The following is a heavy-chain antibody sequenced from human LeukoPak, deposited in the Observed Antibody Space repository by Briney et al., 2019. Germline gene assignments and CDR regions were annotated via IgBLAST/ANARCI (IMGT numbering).Heavy chain of an antibody. Sequence: GGSLRLSCAASGFTFSSYAMSWVRQAPGKGLQWVANINQDGSEKHYVDSVKGRFTISRDNAENSLYLQMNSLRAEDTAVYYCARFVGACSGGSCYSDYWGQGTLVTVSS. V-gene: IGHV3-7*03. D-gene: IGHD2-15*01. CDR2: INQDGSEK. CDR1: GFTFSSYA. CDR3: ARFVGACSGGSCYSDY. J-gene: IGHJ4*02.